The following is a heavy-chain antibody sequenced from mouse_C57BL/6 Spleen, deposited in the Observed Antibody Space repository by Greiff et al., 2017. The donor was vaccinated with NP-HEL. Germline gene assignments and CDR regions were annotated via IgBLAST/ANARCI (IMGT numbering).Heavy chain of an antibody. CDR3: ARGDYGSPWYFDV. CDR1: GFNIKNTY. J-gene: IGHJ1*03. CDR2: IDPANGNT. D-gene: IGHD1-1*01. V-gene: IGHV14-3*01. Sequence: VQLKESVAELVRPGASVKLSCTASGFNIKNTYMHWVKQRPEQGLEWIGRIDPANGNTKYAPKFQGKATITADTSSNTAYLQLSSLTSEDTAIYYCARGDYGSPWYFDVWGTGTTVTVSS.